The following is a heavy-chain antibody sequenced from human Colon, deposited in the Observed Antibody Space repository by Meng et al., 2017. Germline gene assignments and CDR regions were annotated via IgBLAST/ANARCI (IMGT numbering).Heavy chain of an antibody. Sequence: QVQLQPWGAGLLKPSETLSLTCAVFGGSFSGFYWSWIRQPPGKGLEWIGEIDHFGISNYNSSLKGRLTMSVDTSKKQISLTLTSVTAADTAVYYCATGLRHGDWFDPWGPGTLVTVSS. V-gene: IGHV4-34*02. CDR3: ATGLRHGDWFDP. D-gene: IGHD4-17*01. CDR1: GGSFSGFY. J-gene: IGHJ5*02. CDR2: IDHFGIS.